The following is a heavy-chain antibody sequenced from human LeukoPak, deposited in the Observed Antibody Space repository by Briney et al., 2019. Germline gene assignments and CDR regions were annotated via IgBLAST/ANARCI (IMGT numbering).Heavy chain of an antibody. Sequence: GGSLRLSCAASGFIFSNYDMTWVRQAPGKGLEYVSGISASGGTTYYADSMKGRFTISRDNSKNTVYLQVNGLRVEDTAVYYCARDTLGTATYCGGDCHPFDYYGMDVWGQGTTVTVSS. CDR3: ARDTLGTATYCGGDCHPFDYYGMDV. CDR1: GFIFSNYD. J-gene: IGHJ6*02. D-gene: IGHD2-21*02. V-gene: IGHV3-23*01. CDR2: ISASGGTT.